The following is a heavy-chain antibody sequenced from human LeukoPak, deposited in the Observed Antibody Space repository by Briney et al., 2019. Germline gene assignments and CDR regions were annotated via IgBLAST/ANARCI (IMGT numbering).Heavy chain of an antibody. CDR1: GFTFSSYS. V-gene: IGHV3-21*01. CDR3: ARDHYCSGGSCYWGAFDI. J-gene: IGHJ3*02. Sequence: GGSLRLSCAASGFTFSSYSMNWVRQAPGKGLEWVSSISSSSSYIYYADSVKGRFTISRDNAKNSLYLQMNSLRAEDTAVYYCARDHYCSGGSCYWGAFDIWGQGTMVTVSS. D-gene: IGHD2-15*01. CDR2: ISSSSSYI.